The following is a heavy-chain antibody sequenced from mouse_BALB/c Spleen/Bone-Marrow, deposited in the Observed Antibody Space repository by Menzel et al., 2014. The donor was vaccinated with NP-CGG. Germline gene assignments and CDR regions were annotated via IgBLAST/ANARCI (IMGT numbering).Heavy chain of an antibody. CDR3: AKPVLSGRFAY. CDR2: IWGDGST. CDR1: GFSLTSYG. V-gene: IGHV2-3*01. Sequence: AMLVESGPGLVAPSQNLSITCTVSGFSLTSYGVSWVRQPPGKGLEWLGVIWGDGSTNFHSALKSRLSISKDNSKSQLFLKLNSLQTDDTATYYCAKPVLSGRFAYWGQGTLVTVSS. J-gene: IGHJ3*01.